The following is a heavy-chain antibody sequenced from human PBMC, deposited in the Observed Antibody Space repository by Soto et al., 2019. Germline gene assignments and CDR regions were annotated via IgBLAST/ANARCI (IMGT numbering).Heavy chain of an antibody. CDR3: AREGGAARHNAFDI. J-gene: IGHJ3*02. D-gene: IGHD6-6*01. V-gene: IGHV4-4*07. Sequence: PAETLSLTCTASGGSISSYYWSWIRQPAGKGLEWIGRIYTSGSTNYNPSLKSRVTRSVDTSKNQFSLKLSSVTAADVAVYYCAREGGAARHNAFDIWGQGTMVTVSS. CDR1: GGSISSYY. CDR2: IYTSGST.